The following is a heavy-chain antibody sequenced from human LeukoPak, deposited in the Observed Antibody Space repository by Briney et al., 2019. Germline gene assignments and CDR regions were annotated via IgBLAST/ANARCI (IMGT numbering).Heavy chain of an antibody. Sequence: ASVKVSCKASGYTFTSYGISWVRQAPGQGLEWMGWISAYNGNTNYAQKLQGRVTITTDESTSTAYMKLSSLRSEDTAVYYCAREGIAAAGTVLWFDPWGQGTLVTVSS. CDR2: ISAYNGNT. CDR1: GYTFTSYG. D-gene: IGHD6-13*01. V-gene: IGHV1-18*01. CDR3: AREGIAAAGTVLWFDP. J-gene: IGHJ5*02.